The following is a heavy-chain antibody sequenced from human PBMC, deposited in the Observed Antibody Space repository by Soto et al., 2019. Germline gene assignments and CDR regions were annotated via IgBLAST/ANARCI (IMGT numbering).Heavy chain of an antibody. CDR2: INPNSGGT. CDR1: GYTFTGYY. D-gene: IGHD6-19*01. CDR3: ALIAVAGTSDFDY. Sequence: ASVKVSCKASGYTFTGYYMHWVRHAPGQGLEWMGWINPNSGGTNYAQKFQGWVTMTRDTSISTAYMELSRLRSDDTAVYYCALIAVAGTSDFDYWGQGTLVTVSS. V-gene: IGHV1-2*04. J-gene: IGHJ4*02.